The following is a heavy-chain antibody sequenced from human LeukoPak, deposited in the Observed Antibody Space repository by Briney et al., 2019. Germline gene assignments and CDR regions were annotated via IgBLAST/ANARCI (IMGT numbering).Heavy chain of an antibody. J-gene: IGHJ5*02. D-gene: IGHD1-7*01. CDR2: ISSSGNYI. CDR3: ARGLNWKYGWIDP. V-gene: IGHV3-21*01. CDR1: GVTFSSYS. Sequence: PGGSLRLSCAASGVTFSSYSMNWVRQAPGKGLEWVSCISSSGNYIYYADSVKGRFTISRDNAKNSLYLQMNSLRAEDTAVYYCARGLNWKYGWIDPWGQGTLVTVSS.